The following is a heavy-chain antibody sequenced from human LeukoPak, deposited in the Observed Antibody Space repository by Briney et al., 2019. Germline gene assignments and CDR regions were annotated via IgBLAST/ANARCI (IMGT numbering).Heavy chain of an antibody. V-gene: IGHV4-39*07. J-gene: IGHJ3*02. CDR3: VKSNSRYQPWTLDI. CDR1: GGSISSSSYY. Sequence: SETLSLTCTVSGGSISSSSYYWGWIRQPPGKGLEWIGSIYYSGSTYYNPSLKSRVTISVDTSKNQFSLKLSSVTAADTAVYYCVKSNSRYQPWTLDIWGRGTMVTVSS. CDR2: IYYSGST. D-gene: IGHD2-2*01.